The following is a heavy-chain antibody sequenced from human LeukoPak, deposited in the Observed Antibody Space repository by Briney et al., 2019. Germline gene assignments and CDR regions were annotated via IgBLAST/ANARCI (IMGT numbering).Heavy chain of an antibody. J-gene: IGHJ3*02. CDR1: GYTFTSYG. CDR3: ARFSYDSSGYWTVYAFDI. CDR2: ISAYNGNT. V-gene: IGHV1-18*01. D-gene: IGHD3-22*01. Sequence: ASVKVSCKASGYTFTSYGISWVRQAPGQGLEWMGWISAYNGNTNYAQKLQGRVTMTTDTSTSTAYMELRSLRSDDTAVYYCARFSYDSSGYWTVYAFDIWGQGTMVTVSS.